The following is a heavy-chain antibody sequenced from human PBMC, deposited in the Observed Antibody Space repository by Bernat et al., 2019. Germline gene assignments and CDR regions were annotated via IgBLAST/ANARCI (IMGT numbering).Heavy chain of an antibody. CDR3: RVDYSSSWYFAD. J-gene: IGHJ4*02. CDR2: INHSGST. Sequence: VYVGSFSGYYFSWIRQPPGQVLEWLGEINHSGSTNYNPSLKSRVTISVDTSKNQFSLKLSSVTAADPAVYYCRVDYSSSWYFADCGQGTLV. CDR1: VGSFSGYY. V-gene: IGHV4-34*01. D-gene: IGHD6-13*01.